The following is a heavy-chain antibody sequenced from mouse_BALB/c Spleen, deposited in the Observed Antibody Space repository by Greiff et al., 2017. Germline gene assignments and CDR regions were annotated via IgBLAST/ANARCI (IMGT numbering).Heavy chain of an antibody. CDR1: GYSITSDYA. Sequence: EVQLQESGPGLVKPSQSLSLTCTVTGYSITSDYAWNWIRQCPGNILEWMGYISYSGSTSYNPSLKSRISITRDTSKNQFFLQLNSVTTEDTATYYCARRQFPYYFDYWGQGTTLTVSS. D-gene: IGHD6-1*01. CDR3: ARRQFPYYFDY. CDR2: ISYSGST. V-gene: IGHV3-2*02. J-gene: IGHJ2*01.